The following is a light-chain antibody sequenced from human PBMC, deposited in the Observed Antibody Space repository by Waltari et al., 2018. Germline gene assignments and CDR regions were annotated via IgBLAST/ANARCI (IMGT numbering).Light chain of an antibody. CDR2: EVT. V-gene: IGLV2-8*01. CDR1: SNDVSGYNY. J-gene: IGLJ2*01. Sequence: QSALTQSPSASGSPGQSVTISCTGTSNDVSGYNYVSSYQQHPRKAPKLMINEVTKRPSGVTDRCSGSKCGNTASLTVSALQAEDEADYYCSSFVGSSHFVVFGGGTKLTVL. CDR3: SSFVGSSHFVV.